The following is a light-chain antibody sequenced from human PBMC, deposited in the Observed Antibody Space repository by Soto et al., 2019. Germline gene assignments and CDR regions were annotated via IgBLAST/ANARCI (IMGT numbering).Light chain of an antibody. Sequence: QSVLTQSPSVSGAPRQSVNISCSGNNSNIGSNAVHWYQQLPGKAPKLLIYDDDKRPSGIPDRFSGSKSGTSATLGITGFQTGDEADYYCGSWDSSLSAYVFGTGTKLTVL. CDR1: NSNIGSNA. V-gene: IGLV1-51*01. J-gene: IGLJ1*01. CDR2: DDD. CDR3: GSWDSSLSAYV.